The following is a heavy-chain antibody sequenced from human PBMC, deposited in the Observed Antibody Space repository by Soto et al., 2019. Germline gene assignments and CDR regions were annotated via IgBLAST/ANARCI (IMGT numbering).Heavy chain of an antibody. J-gene: IGHJ6*01. D-gene: IGHD3-10*01. CDR1: GFSLSTSGVC. Sequence: QITLKESGPTLMKPTQTLTLTCAFSGFSLSTSGVCVGWILQPPGKALEWLALIFSNDDKRYSSSLMSSLTITKDTSKIEMVLTMTNIVLVDTAAYYCSDIRGSLLFGMDVWGQGAPVTVSS. CDR3: SDIRGSLLFGMDV. CDR2: IFSNDDK. V-gene: IGHV2-5*01.